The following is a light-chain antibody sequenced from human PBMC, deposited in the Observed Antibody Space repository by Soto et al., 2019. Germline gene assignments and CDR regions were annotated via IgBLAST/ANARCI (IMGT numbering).Light chain of an antibody. CDR2: GAS. V-gene: IGKV3-20*01. CDR3: QQYGGSPGCT. J-gene: IGKJ2*02. Sequence: EIVLTQSPGTLSLSPGERATLSCRASQSVSSSYLAWYQQKPGQAPRLLIYGASSRATGIPDRFSGSGSGTDFTLTISRLVPEDFAVYYCQQYGGSPGCTFGQGTKLEIK. CDR1: QSVSSSY.